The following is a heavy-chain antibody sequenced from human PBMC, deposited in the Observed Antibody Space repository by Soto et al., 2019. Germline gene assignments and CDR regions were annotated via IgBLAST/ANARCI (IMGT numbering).Heavy chain of an antibody. CDR3: AKAPPMSLYSVY. J-gene: IGHJ4*02. CDR1: GCTFNNYA. V-gene: IGHV3-23*01. D-gene: IGHD2-15*01. CDR2: LSDNCDTT. Sequence: EVQLLESGGGLVQPGGSLRLSCAASGCTFNNYAMNWVRQAPGKGLEWVSVLSDNCDTTHYANYVKGRFTIYRENSKNTLYLQMNSPRAEDTAFYYCAKAPPMSLYSVYWAQGTLVTVSS.